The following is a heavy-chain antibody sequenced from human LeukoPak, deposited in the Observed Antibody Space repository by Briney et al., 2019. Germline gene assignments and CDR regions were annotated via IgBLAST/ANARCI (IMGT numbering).Heavy chain of an antibody. CDR1: GGTFSSYA. J-gene: IGHJ4*02. Sequence: SVKVSCKATGGTFSSYAISWVRQAPGQGLEWMGGIIPIFGTANYAQKFQGRVTITADESTSTAYMELSSLRFEDTAVYYCARDRRELEISIFGVETGYWGQGTLVTVSS. CDR2: IIPIFGTA. V-gene: IGHV1-69*13. CDR3: ARDRRELEISIFGVETGY. D-gene: IGHD3-3*01.